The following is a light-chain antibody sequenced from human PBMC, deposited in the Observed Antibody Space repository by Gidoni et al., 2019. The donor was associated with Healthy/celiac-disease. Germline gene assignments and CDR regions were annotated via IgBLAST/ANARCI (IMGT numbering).Light chain of an antibody. J-gene: IGLJ7*01. V-gene: IGLV1-44*01. CDR1: SSNIGSNT. CDR2: SNN. CDR3: AAWDDSLNGAV. Sequence: QSVLTQPPSASGTPGQRVTISCSGSSSNIGSNTGNWYQQLPGTAPKLLIYSNNQRPSGAPDRFSGSKSGTAASLAISRLQSEDEADYYCAAWDDSLNGAVFGGGTQLTVL.